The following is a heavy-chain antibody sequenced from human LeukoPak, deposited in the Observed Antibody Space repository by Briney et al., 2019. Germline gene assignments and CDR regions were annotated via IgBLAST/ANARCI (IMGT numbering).Heavy chain of an antibody. CDR1: GFTLSNYW. V-gene: IGHV3-74*01. J-gene: IGHJ3*01. Sequence: GGSLRLSCSASGFTLSNYWIHWVRQAPGKGLVWVSRINTDGSSTNYADFVRGRFTVSRDSAKNTLYLQMDSLRVEDTAVYYCARVIGWDEPFDLWGHGTLVTVSS. CDR2: INTDGSST. CDR3: ARVIGWDEPFDL. D-gene: IGHD1-26*01.